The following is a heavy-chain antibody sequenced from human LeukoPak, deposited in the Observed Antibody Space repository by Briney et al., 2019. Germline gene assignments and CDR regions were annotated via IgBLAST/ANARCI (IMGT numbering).Heavy chain of an antibody. Sequence: SQTLSLTCTVSGGSISSGGYYWSWIRQHPGKGLEWIGYIYYSGSTYYNPSLKSRVTISVDTSKNQFSLKLSSVTAADTAVYYCARERFPGRWFDPWGQGTLVTVSS. J-gene: IGHJ5*02. CDR2: IYYSGST. CDR1: GGSISSGGYY. V-gene: IGHV4-31*03. D-gene: IGHD3-10*01. CDR3: ARERFPGRWFDP.